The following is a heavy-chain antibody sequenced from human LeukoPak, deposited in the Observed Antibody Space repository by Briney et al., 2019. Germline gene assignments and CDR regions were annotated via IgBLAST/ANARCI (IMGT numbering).Heavy chain of an antibody. CDR3: ATRVLEDFDY. Sequence: GESLQISCQGSGYRFTNSWIAWVRQMPGKGLEWMGIIFPDDSGTRYSPSSQGQVTISADKSITTAYLQWSSLKASDTAMYYCATRVLEDFDYWGQGTLVTVSS. D-gene: IGHD2-8*02. J-gene: IGHJ4*02. CDR2: IFPDDSGT. V-gene: IGHV5-51*01. CDR1: GYRFTNSW.